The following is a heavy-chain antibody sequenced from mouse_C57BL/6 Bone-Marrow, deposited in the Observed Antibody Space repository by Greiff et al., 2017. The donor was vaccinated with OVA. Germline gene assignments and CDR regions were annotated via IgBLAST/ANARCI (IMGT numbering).Heavy chain of an antibody. Sequence: VMLVESGAELVRPGTSVKMSCKASGYTFTNYWIGWAKPRPGHGLEWIGDIYPGGGYTNYNEKFKGKATLTADKSSSTAYMQFSSLTSEDSAIYYCARWQAFLDYWGQGTTLTVSS. D-gene: IGHD3-2*02. CDR2: IYPGGGYT. CDR1: GYTFTNYW. J-gene: IGHJ2*01. V-gene: IGHV1-63*01. CDR3: ARWQAFLDY.